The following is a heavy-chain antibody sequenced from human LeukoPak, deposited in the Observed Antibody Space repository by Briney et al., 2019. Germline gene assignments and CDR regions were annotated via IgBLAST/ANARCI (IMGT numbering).Heavy chain of an antibody. Sequence: GEALRISCKASGYTFTGYCINWVRQMPGKGLEWMGSIDPSDSYTNYSPSFQGHVTISADKSITTAYLQWSSLKASDIAMYYCARQGIGSSFDYWGQGTLVTVSS. CDR1: GYTFTGYC. J-gene: IGHJ4*02. CDR2: IDPSDSYT. D-gene: IGHD1-26*01. CDR3: ARQGIGSSFDY. V-gene: IGHV5-10-1*01.